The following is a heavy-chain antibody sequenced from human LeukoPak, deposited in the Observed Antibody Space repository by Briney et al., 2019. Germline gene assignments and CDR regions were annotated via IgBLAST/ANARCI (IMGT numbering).Heavy chain of an antibody. D-gene: IGHD7-27*01. V-gene: IGHV4-61*01. Sequence: SETLSLTCTVSGGSVSSGNYYWSWIRQPPGKGLEWIGYIFYSGSTNYNPSLKSRVTISVDTSKNQFSLKLSSVTAADTAVYYCAREVRANWGLDYWGQGTLVAVSS. J-gene: IGHJ4*02. CDR2: IFYSGST. CDR1: GGSVSSGNYY. CDR3: AREVRANWGLDY.